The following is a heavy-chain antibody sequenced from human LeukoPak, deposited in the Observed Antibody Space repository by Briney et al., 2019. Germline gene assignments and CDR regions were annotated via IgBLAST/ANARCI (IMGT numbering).Heavy chain of an antibody. CDR2: ISSSSSYI. Sequence: GGSLRLSCAAPGFTFSSYSMNWVRQAPGKGLEWVSSISSSSSYIYYADSVKGRFTISRDNAKNSLYLQMNSLRAEDTAVYYCARGAEKGDGFNRPDYWGQGTLVTVPS. CDR1: GFTFSSYS. V-gene: IGHV3-21*01. D-gene: IGHD5-24*01. CDR3: ARGAEKGDGFNRPDY. J-gene: IGHJ4*02.